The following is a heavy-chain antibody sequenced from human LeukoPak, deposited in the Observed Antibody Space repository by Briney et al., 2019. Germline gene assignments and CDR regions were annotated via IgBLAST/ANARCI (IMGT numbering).Heavy chain of an antibody. CDR1: GFIFSDYY. J-gene: IGHJ4*02. D-gene: IGHD6-13*01. CDR2: ISNSGSTI. CDR3: ARVGKSSWFGED. V-gene: IGHV3-11*01. Sequence: GGSLRLSCAASGFIFSDYYMSWIRQAPGKGLELVSYISNSGSTIYYADSVKGRFTISRDNAKSSLYLQMNSLRAEDTAVYYCARVGKSSWFGEDWGQGTLVTVFS.